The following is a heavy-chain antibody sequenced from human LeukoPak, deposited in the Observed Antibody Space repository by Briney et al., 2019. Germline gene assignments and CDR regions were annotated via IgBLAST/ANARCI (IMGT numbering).Heavy chain of an antibody. CDR1: GGSINSASYY. Sequence: PSETLSLTCTVSGGSINSASYYWNWIRQHPGKGLEWIGYIYYSGSTYYNPSLKSRVSISVDTSKTQFSLKLSSVTAADTAVYFCARAIGGYFYYHYKEVWGKGTKVTGSS. D-gene: IGHD3-3*01. CDR2: IYYSGST. V-gene: IGHV4-31*03. J-gene: IGHJ6*03. CDR3: ARAIGGYFYYHYKEV.